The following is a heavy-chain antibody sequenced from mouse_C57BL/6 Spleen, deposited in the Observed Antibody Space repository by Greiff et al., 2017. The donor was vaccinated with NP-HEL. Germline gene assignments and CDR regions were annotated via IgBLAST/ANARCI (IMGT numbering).Heavy chain of an antibody. CDR1: GYSFTGYF. V-gene: IGHV1-20*01. D-gene: IGHD4-1*01. CDR2: INPYNGDT. Sequence: EVMLVESGPELVKPGDSVKISCKASGYSFTGYFMNWVMQSHGKSLEWIGRINPYNGDTFYNQKFKGKATLTVDKSSSTAHMELRSLTSEDSAVYYCARWDWAYWGQGTLVTVSA. J-gene: IGHJ3*01. CDR3: ARWDWAY.